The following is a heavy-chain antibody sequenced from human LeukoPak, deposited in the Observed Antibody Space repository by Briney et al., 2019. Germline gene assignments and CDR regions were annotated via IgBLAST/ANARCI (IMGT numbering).Heavy chain of an antibody. CDR1: GGSISSSSYY. CDR3: ARSSGYYRIDC. CDR2: IYYSGST. J-gene: IGHJ4*02. V-gene: IGHV4-39*01. Sequence: SETLSLTCTVSGGSISSSSYYWGWIRQPPGKGLEWIGSIYYSGSTYYNPSLKSRVTISVDTSKNQFSLKLSSVTAADTAVYYCARSSGYYRIDCWGQGTLVTVSS. D-gene: IGHD3-22*01.